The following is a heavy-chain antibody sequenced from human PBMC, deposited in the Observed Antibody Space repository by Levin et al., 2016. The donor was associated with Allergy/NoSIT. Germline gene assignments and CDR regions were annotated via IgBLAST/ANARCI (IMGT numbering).Heavy chain of an antibody. CDR2: ISWNSGSI. J-gene: IGHJ4*02. V-gene: IGHV3-9*01. CDR3: ARDPLVDY. Sequence: GGSLRLSCAASGFTFDDYAMHWVRQAPGKGLEWVSGISWNSGSIGYADSVKGRFTISRDNAKNSLYLQMNSLRAEDTAVYYCARDPLVDYWGQGTLVTVSS. CDR1: GFTFDDYA.